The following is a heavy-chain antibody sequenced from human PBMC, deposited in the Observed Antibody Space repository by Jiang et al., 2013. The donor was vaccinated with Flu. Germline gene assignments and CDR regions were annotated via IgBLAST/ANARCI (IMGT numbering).Heavy chain of an antibody. J-gene: IGHJ5*02. CDR3: ARETGFGELGWFDP. V-gene: IGHV1-69*01. D-gene: IGHD3-10*01. Sequence: GTFSSYAISWVRQAPGQGLEWMGGIIPIFGTANYAQKFQGRVTITADESTSTAYMELSSLRSEDTAVYYCARETGFGELGWFDPWGQGTLVTVSS. CDR1: GTFSSYA. CDR2: IIPIFGTA.